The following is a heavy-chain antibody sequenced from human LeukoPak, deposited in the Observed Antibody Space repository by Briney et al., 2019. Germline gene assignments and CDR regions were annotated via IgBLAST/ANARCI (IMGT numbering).Heavy chain of an antibody. V-gene: IGHV3-23*01. CDR3: AKDRASIAVAGISAFDI. D-gene: IGHD6-19*01. J-gene: IGHJ3*02. Sequence: PGGSLRLSCAASGFSVSTNFMTWVRQAPGKGLEWVSAISGSGGSTYYADSVKGRFTISRDNSKNTLYLQMNSLRAEDTAVYYCAKDRASIAVAGISAFDIWGQGTMVTVSS. CDR2: ISGSGGST. CDR1: GFSVSTNF.